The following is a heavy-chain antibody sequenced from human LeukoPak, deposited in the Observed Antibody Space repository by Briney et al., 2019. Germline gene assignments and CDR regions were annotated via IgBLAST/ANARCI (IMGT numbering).Heavy chain of an antibody. V-gene: IGHV3-21*01. J-gene: IGHJ4*02. CDR3: ARGGDYYDSSGSTSFFDY. Sequence: GGSLRLSCAASGFTFSSYSMNWVRQAPGKGLEWVSSISSSSSYIYYADSVKGRFTISRDNAKNSLYLQMNSLRAEDTAVYYCARGGDYYDSSGSTSFFDYWGQGTLITASS. D-gene: IGHD3-22*01. CDR2: ISSSSSYI. CDR1: GFTFSSYS.